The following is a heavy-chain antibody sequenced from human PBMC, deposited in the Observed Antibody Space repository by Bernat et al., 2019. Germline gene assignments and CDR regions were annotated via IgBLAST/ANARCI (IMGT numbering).Heavy chain of an antibody. Sequence: QVQLVASGGGVVRPGTSLRLSCVGSGFTFRSFGIHWVRQAPGKGLEWVTLASNDGTNKPYADSVRSRFTTSRDNSKNTVYLHMNSLCVDDTAIYYCARDGTAWCPDFWGLGTLVTVAP. V-gene: IGHV3-30*19. CDR3: ARDGTAWCPDF. J-gene: IGHJ4*02. CDR2: ASNDGTNK. D-gene: IGHD2-21*02. CDR1: GFTFRSFG.